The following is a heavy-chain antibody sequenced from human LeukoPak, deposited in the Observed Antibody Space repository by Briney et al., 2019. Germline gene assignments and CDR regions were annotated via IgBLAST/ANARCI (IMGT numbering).Heavy chain of an antibody. D-gene: IGHD6-13*01. Sequence: GGSLRLSCAASGFTFSDYYMSWVRQAPGKGLEWVSGINWNGGSTGYADSVKGRFTISRDNAKNSLYLQMNSLRAEDTAVYYCARDPSGYSSSWYLSYYFDYWGQGTLVTVSS. CDR1: GFTFSDYY. J-gene: IGHJ4*02. CDR3: ARDPSGYSSSWYLSYYFDY. CDR2: INWNGGST. V-gene: IGHV3-20*04.